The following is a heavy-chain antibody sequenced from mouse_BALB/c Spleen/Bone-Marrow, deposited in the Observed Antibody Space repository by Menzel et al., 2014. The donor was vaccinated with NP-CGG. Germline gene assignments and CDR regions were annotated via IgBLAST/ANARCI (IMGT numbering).Heavy chain of an antibody. Sequence: VQLQESGPGLVQPSQSLSITCTVSGFSLTSYGVHWVRQSPGKGLEWLGVIWSGGSTDYNAAFISRLSISKDNSKSQVFFKMNSLQANDTAIYYCARNQGNYVSWFAYWGQGTLVTVSA. CDR1: GFSLTSYG. J-gene: IGHJ3*01. CDR2: IWSGGST. CDR3: ARNQGNYVSWFAY. D-gene: IGHD2-1*01. V-gene: IGHV2-2*02.